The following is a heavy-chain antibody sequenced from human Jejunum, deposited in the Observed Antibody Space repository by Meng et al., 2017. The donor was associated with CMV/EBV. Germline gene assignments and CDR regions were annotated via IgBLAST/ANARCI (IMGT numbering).Heavy chain of an antibody. CDR2: FTPNSPAS. Sequence: DYYLIWVRQAPGPGLEWMGWFTPNSPASNHAQRFQGRVTMSRDTASSTVYMELSRLTSDDTAVYYCARDLKGTTITTNGLYGMDVWGQGTTVTVSS. CDR3: ARDLKGTTITTNGLYGMDV. CDR1: DYY. D-gene: IGHD4-11*01. J-gene: IGHJ6*02. V-gene: IGHV1-2*02.